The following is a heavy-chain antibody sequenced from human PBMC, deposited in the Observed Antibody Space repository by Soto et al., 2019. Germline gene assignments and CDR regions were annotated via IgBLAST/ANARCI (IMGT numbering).Heavy chain of an antibody. D-gene: IGHD5-18*01. CDR1: GGSISIYY. CDR2: IYYSGST. J-gene: IGHJ4*02. V-gene: IGHV4-59*01. CDR3: ARGRIQLWYPFDY. Sequence: SETLSLTCTVSGGSISIYYWRWIRQPPGKGLEWSGYIYYSGSTNYNPSLKSRVTISVDTSKNQCSLKLSSVTAADTAVYYCARGRIQLWYPFDYWGQGTLVTVSS.